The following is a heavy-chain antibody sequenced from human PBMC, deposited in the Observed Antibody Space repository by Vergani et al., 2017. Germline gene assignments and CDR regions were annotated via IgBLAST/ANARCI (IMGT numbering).Heavy chain of an antibody. D-gene: IGHD6-13*01. CDR3: ASEKDPSSWYFGNYYYHMDV. J-gene: IGHJ6*03. V-gene: IGHV6-1*01. Sequence: QVQLQQSGPRLVKPSQTLSVTCVISGDSVSSNSASWNWIRQSPSRGLEWLGRTYYRSKWFNDYAVSVMGRITINPDTTKNQFSLQLNYVTSEDSAVYXCASEKDPSSWYFGNYYYHMDVWGTGTTVTVSS. CDR1: GDSVSSNSAS. CDR2: TYYRSKWFN.